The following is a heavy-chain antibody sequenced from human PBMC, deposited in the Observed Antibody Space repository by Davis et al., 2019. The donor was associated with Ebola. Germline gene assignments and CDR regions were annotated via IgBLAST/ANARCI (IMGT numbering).Heavy chain of an antibody. Sequence: PGGSLRLSCAASGFTFRSYNMNWVRQAPGKGLEWVAVIWFDGSHKYYADSVKGRFTISRDNSKNTLYLQMNSLRAEDTAVFYCARGIVRYDAFDIWGQGTMVTVSS. D-gene: IGHD3-10*02. CDR1: GFTFRSYN. CDR3: ARGIVRYDAFDI. CDR2: IWFDGSHK. V-gene: IGHV3-33*08. J-gene: IGHJ3*02.